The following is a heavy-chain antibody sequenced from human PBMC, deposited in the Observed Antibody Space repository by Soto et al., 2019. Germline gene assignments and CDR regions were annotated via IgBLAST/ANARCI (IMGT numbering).Heavy chain of an antibody. CDR2: ISYDGSNK. V-gene: IGHV3-30-3*01. D-gene: IGHD3-3*01. J-gene: IGHJ5*02. Sequence: GGSQRLSCTAAGFNFSSYAMHWVRQDTGKGLEWVAVISYDGSNKYYADSVKGRFTISRDNSKNTLYLQMNSLRAEDTAVYYCARAVRITIFGVVSNWFDPWGQGTLVTVSS. CDR1: GFNFSSYA. CDR3: ARAVRITIFGVVSNWFDP.